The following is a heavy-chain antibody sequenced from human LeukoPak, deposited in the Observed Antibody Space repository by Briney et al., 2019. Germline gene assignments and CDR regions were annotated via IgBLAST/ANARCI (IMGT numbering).Heavy chain of an antibody. Sequence: SETLSLTCTVSGGSISSYYWSWIRQPPGKGLEWIGYIYYSGSTNYNPPLKSRVTVSVDTSKNQFSLKLSSVTAADTAVYYCARETETTVHLGWFDPWGQGTLVTVSS. CDR1: GGSISSYY. CDR3: ARETETTVHLGWFDP. J-gene: IGHJ5*02. D-gene: IGHD4-17*01. V-gene: IGHV4-59*01. CDR2: IYYSGST.